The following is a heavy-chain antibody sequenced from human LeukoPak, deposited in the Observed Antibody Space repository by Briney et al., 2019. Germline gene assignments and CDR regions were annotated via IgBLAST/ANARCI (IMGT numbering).Heavy chain of an antibody. CDR2: ISGSGGST. CDR1: GFTFSSYA. CDR3: AKDKSGIATYY. J-gene: IGHJ4*02. V-gene: IGHV3-23*01. Sequence: HSGGSLRLSCAASGFTFSSYAMSWVRQAPGKGLEWVSAISGSGGSTYYADSVKGRFTISRDNSKNTLYLQMNSLRAEDTALYYCAKDKSGIATYYWGQGTLVTVSS. D-gene: IGHD6-13*01.